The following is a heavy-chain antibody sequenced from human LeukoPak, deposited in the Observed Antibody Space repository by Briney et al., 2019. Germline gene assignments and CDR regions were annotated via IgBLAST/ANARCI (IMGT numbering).Heavy chain of an antibody. D-gene: IGHD3-3*01. V-gene: IGHV3-33*01. Sequence: XWYDGSNKYYADSVKGRFTISRDNSKNTLYLQMNSLRAEDTAVYYCARDRSRYDFWSGYYPDYWGRGTLVTVSS. CDR2: XWYDGSNK. CDR3: ARDRSRYDFWSGYYPDY. J-gene: IGHJ4*02.